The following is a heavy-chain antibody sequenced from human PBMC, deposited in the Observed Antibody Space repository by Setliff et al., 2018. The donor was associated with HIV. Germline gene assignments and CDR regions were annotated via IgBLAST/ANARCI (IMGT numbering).Heavy chain of an antibody. V-gene: IGHV4-34*01. J-gene: IGHJ4*02. CDR1: GGSFSGYY. CDR2: INYGGST. D-gene: IGHD3-16*01. CDR3: ARHVIGVVMLYSWDAFDY. Sequence: PSETLSLTCAVYGGSFSGYYWSWIRQPPGKGLEWIGEINYGGSTDYNPSLKSRVTISVDTSKNQFSLKLSSVTAADTATYYCARHVIGVVMLYSWDAFDYWGRGTLVTVSS.